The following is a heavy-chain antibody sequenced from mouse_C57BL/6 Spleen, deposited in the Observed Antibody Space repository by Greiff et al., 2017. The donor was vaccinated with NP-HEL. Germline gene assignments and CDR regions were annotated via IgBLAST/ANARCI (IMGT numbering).Heavy chain of an antibody. Sequence: EVQLQQSGPELVKPGASVKIPCKASGYTFTDYNMDWVKQSHGKSLEWIGDINPNNGGTIYNQKFKGKATLTVDKSSSTAYMELRSLTSEDTAVYYCARGVYYDYDRPDFDVWGTGTTVTVSS. J-gene: IGHJ1*03. V-gene: IGHV1-18*01. CDR1: GYTFTDYN. CDR2: INPNNGGT. D-gene: IGHD2-4*01. CDR3: ARGVYYDYDRPDFDV.